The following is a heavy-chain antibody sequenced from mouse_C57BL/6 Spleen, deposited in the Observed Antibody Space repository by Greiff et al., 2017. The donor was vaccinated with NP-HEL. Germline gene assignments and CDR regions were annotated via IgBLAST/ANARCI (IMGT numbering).Heavy chain of an antibody. CDR3: ARHGTGTEYAY. Sequence: EVQLVESGGDLVKPGGSLKLSCAASGFTFSSYGMSWVRQTPDKRLEWVATISSGGSYTYYPDSVKGRFTISRDNAKNTLYMQMSSLKSEDTAMYYWARHGTGTEYAYWGKGTLVTVSA. J-gene: IGHJ3*01. CDR2: ISSGGSYT. D-gene: IGHD4-1*01. CDR1: GFTFSSYG. V-gene: IGHV5-6*01.